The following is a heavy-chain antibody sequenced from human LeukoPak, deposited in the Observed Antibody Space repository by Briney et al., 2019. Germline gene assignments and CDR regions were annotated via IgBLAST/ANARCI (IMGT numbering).Heavy chain of an antibody. CDR3: AKAPVTTCRGAYCYPFDY. J-gene: IGHJ4*02. D-gene: IGHD2-21*01. V-gene: IGHV3-23*01. CDR1: GFSFSSYA. Sequence: GGSLRLSCAASGFSFSSYAMSWVRQAPGKGLEWVSAISDSGNTYHADSVKGRFTISRDSSKNTLFLQMNRLRPEDAAVYYCAKAPVTTCRGAYCYPFDYWGQGTLVTVSS. CDR2: ISDSGNT.